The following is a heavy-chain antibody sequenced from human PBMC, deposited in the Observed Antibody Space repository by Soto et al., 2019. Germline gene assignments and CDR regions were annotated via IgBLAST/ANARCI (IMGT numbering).Heavy chain of an antibody. Sequence: ETLSLTCDVSGASITTYYWSWIRQAPGKGLEWIGNVYHTGSTDYNSSLRSRVTISVDTSKNQFSLNMNSVTAADTAVYYCARRLFGSGWTLDSWGQGALVTVSS. D-gene: IGHD6-19*01. CDR2: VYHTGST. J-gene: IGHJ4*02. V-gene: IGHV4-59*13. CDR1: GASITTYY. CDR3: ARRLFGSGWTLDS.